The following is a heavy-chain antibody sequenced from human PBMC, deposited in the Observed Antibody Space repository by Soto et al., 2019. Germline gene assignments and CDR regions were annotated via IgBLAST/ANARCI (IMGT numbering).Heavy chain of an antibody. CDR1: GVLCVDFG. Sequence: GGLIRVPCPVVGVLCVDFGRSLVRQAQGKGLEWISSISGSGFKKYYADSVKGRFTISRDNSKSTVYLELNNLSAEDTAVYHCAKNQGVEFVPLATVAWFDPRVHGSSVTVSS. V-gene: IGHV3-23*01. CDR3: AKNQGVEFVPLATVAWFDP. J-gene: IGHJ5*02. CDR2: ISGSGFKK. D-gene: IGHD2-21*01.